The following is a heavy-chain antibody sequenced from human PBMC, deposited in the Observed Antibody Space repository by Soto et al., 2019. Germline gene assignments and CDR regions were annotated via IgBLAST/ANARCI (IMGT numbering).Heavy chain of an antibody. CDR2: ISAHNGNT. CDR1: GYAFTTYG. Sequence: QVHLVQSGAEVKKPGASVKVSCKGSGYAFTTYGITWVRQAPGQGLEWTGWISAHNGNTNYAQKLQGRGTVTRDTSTSTAYMELRSLRSDDTAVYYCARGRYGDYWGQGALVTVSS. J-gene: IGHJ4*02. V-gene: IGHV1-18*01. CDR3: ARGRYGDY. D-gene: IGHD1-1*01.